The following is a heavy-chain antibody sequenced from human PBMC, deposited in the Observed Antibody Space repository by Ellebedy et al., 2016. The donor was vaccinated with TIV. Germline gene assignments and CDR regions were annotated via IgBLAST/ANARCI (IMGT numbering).Heavy chain of an antibody. CDR3: ARTRFGSGSYRFDP. D-gene: IGHD3-10*01. CDR1: GYPFSSYP. V-gene: IGHV7-4-1*02. Sequence: ASVKVSCKASGYPFSSYPINWVRQAPGQGLEWIGWINTNTGSPSYAQGFTGRFVFSLDTSANTAYLQITSLKAEDTAYYYCARTRFGSGSYRFDPWGQGTLVTVSS. J-gene: IGHJ5*02. CDR2: INTNTGSP.